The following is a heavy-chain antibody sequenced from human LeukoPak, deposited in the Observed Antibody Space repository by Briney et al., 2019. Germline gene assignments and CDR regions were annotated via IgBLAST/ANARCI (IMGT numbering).Heavy chain of an antibody. V-gene: IGHV4-38-2*02. CDR2: INHGGST. Sequence: PSETLSLTCTVSGYSISSDYYWGWIRQPPGKGLEWIGEINHGGSTNYNPSLKSRVTISINTSKNQFSLKLSSVTAADTAVYYCARRNGQDIVATFRRLYYFDYWGQGTLVTVSS. CDR1: GYSISSDYY. D-gene: IGHD5-12*01. CDR3: ARRNGQDIVATFRRLYYFDY. J-gene: IGHJ4*02.